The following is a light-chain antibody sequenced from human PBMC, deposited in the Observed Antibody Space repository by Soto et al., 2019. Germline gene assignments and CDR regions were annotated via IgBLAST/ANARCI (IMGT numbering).Light chain of an antibody. V-gene: IGLV2-8*01. Sequence: QSALTQPPSASGSPGQSVTISCTGTSSDIGGYNYVSWYQQHPGKAPKVLIYDVNKRPSGVPDRFSGSKSGNTASLTVSGLQAGDEAHYYCGGWDDSLSGPVFGGGTKLTVL. CDR2: DVN. CDR1: SSDIGGYNY. J-gene: IGLJ2*01. CDR3: GGWDDSLSGPV.